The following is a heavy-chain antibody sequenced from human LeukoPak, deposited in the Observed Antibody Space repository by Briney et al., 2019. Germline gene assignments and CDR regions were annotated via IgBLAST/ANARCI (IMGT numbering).Heavy chain of an antibody. CDR3: ATEVWQQLVHGWFDP. D-gene: IGHD6-13*01. Sequence: ASVKVSCKASGYTFTGYYMHWVRQAPGQGLEWMGWINPNSGGTNYAQKFQGRVTMTRDTSISTAYMELSSLRSEDTAVYYCATEVWQQLVHGWFDPWGQGTLVTVSS. CDR1: GYTFTGYY. CDR2: INPNSGGT. J-gene: IGHJ5*02. V-gene: IGHV1-2*02.